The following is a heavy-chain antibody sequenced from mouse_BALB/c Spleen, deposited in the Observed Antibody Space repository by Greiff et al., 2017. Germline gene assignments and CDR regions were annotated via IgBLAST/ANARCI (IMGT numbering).Heavy chain of an antibody. CDR1: GFNIKDYY. CDR3: ARGRTGVDY. Sequence: VQLQQSGAELVRPGALVKLSCKASGFNIKDYYMHWVKQRPEQGLEWIGWIDPENGNTIYDPKFQGKASITADTSSNTAYLQLSSVTSEDTAVYYCARGRTGVDYWGQGTTLTVSS. CDR2: IDPENGNT. J-gene: IGHJ2*01. D-gene: IGHD4-1*01. V-gene: IGHV14-1*02.